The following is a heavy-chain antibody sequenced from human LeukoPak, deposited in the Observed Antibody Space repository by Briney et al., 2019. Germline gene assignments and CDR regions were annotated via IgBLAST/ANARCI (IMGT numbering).Heavy chain of an antibody. CDR3: AKDAIGQYRPYYFDC. J-gene: IGHJ4*02. V-gene: IGHV3-23*01. D-gene: IGHD3-16*02. CDR2: ISGSGEST. CDR1: GFTFSNYA. Sequence: GGSLRLSCAASGFTFSNYAMSWVRQAPGKGLEWVSSISGSGESTYYADYVKGRFTVSRDNSKNTLNLQLNSLRAEDTAVYYCAKDAIGQYRPYYFDCWGQGTLVTVSS.